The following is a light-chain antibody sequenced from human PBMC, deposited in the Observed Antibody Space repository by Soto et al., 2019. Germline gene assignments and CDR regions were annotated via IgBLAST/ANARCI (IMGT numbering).Light chain of an antibody. V-gene: IGKV3-20*01. Sequence: EIVLTQSPGTLSVSPGERSTLSCMSSQSLTNNYFSWYQQKPGRALRLLIDGASTRATGIPDRFSGSGSGTDFTLTISRVEPEDFAVYYCQQYGSSITFGQGTLLEI. CDR1: QSLTNNY. CDR2: GAS. J-gene: IGKJ5*01. CDR3: QQYGSSIT.